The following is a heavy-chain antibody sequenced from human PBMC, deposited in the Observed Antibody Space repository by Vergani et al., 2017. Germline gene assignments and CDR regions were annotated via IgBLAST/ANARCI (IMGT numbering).Heavy chain of an antibody. D-gene: IGHD6-19*01. CDR1: GGSISSSSYY. J-gene: IGHJ4*02. CDR3: ARHGYSSGWYRGYFDY. Sequence: QLQLPESGPGLVKPSETLSLTCTVSGGSISSSSYYWGWIRQPPGKGLEWIGSIYYSGSTYYNPSLKSRVTISVDTSKNQFSLKLSSVTAADTAVYYCARHGYSSGWYRGYFDYWGQGTLVTVSS. CDR2: IYYSGST. V-gene: IGHV4-39*01.